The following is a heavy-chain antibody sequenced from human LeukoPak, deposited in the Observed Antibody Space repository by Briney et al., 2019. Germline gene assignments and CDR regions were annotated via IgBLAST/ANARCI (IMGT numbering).Heavy chain of an antibody. CDR3: AKDIRYRSGYSYGSSYY. CDR2: ISWDGDNT. CDR1: GFTFDDYT. Sequence: GGSLRLSCAASGFTFDDYTMHWVRQAPGKGLEWVSLISWDGDNTYYADSVKGRFTISRDNRANSLYLQMNSLRREDTALYYCAKDIRYRSGYSYGSSYYWGQGTLVTVSS. V-gene: IGHV3-43*01. J-gene: IGHJ4*02. D-gene: IGHD5-18*01.